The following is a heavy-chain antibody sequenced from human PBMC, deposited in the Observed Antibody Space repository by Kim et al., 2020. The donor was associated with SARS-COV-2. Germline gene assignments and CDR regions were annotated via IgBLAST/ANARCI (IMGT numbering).Heavy chain of an antibody. J-gene: IGHJ4*02. D-gene: IGHD3-22*01. V-gene: IGHV1-58*01. CDR2: IVVGSGNT. CDR3: AAGPTAMVQAYYDSSGLLMVNDY. CDR1: GFTFTSSA. Sequence: SVKVSCKASGFTFTSSAVQWVRQARGQRLEGIGWIVVGSGNTNYAQKFQERVTITRDRSKSTAYMELSSLRSEDTAVYYCAAGPTAMVQAYYDSSGLLMVNDYWGQGTLVTVSS.